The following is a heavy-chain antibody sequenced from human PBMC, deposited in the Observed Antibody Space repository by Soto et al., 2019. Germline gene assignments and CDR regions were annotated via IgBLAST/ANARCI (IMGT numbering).Heavy chain of an antibody. CDR1: GFTFTGYG. CDR2: IGRSSDSI. V-gene: IGHV3-48*02. D-gene: IGHD3-10*01. CDR3: ARVRGTLLYGMDA. J-gene: IGHJ6*02. Sequence: EGQLVESGGGLVQPGESLRLSCGASGFTFTGYGMNWVRQAPGKGLEWISSIGRSSDSIYYADSVKGRFTISRDNAKDSLYLQLNSLRDEDTALYYCARVRGTLLYGMDAWGQGTTVTVSS.